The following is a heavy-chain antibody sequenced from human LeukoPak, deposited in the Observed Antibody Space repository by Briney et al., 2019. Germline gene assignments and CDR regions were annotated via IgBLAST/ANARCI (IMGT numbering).Heavy chain of an antibody. CDR3: ARDPIAAVRFDY. Sequence: PGGSLRLSCAASGFTVSSSYMSWVRQAPGKGLEWVSLIYSGGGTYYADSVKGRFTISRDNSKNTLYLQMNSLRAEDTAVYYCARDPIAAVRFDYWGQGTLVTVSS. CDR1: GFTVSSSY. V-gene: IGHV3-53*01. J-gene: IGHJ4*02. CDR2: IYSGGGT. D-gene: IGHD6-13*01.